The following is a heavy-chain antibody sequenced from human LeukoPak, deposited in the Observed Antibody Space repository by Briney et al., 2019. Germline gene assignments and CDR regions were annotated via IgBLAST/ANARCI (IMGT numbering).Heavy chain of an antibody. CDR2: IDGDGSGT. Sequence: GGSLRLSCAASGLTFSNHWMHWVRQAPGKGLVWVSRIDGDGSGTSYADSVKGRFTISRDNAKSTSYLQMDSLRAEDSAVYYCATVFDYWGQGTPVTVSS. D-gene: IGHD4-17*01. CDR1: GLTFSNHW. CDR3: ATVFDY. V-gene: IGHV3-74*01. J-gene: IGHJ4*02.